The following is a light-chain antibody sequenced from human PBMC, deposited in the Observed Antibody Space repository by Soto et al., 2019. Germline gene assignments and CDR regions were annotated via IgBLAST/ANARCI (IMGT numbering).Light chain of an antibody. Sequence: DIQMTQSPSSLSASVGDRVTITCQASQDISNYLNWYQQKPGKAPKLLIYDASNLETGVPSRFSGSGSGTDFTFTISSLQPEDIATYYCQQYGNLPITVGQGTRREIK. CDR3: QQYGNLPIT. CDR2: DAS. CDR1: QDISNY. V-gene: IGKV1-33*01. J-gene: IGKJ5*01.